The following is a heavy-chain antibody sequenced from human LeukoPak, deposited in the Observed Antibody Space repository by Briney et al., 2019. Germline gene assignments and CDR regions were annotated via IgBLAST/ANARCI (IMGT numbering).Heavy chain of an antibody. D-gene: IGHD6-19*01. Sequence: SETLSLTCTVSGGSISSYYWSWLRQPAGKGLEWIGRIYTSGNTNYNPSLKSRVTISVDTSKNQFSLKLSSVTAADTAVYYCARDSEVGVAGDGAFDIWGQGTMVTVSS. CDR3: ARDSEVGVAGDGAFDI. V-gene: IGHV4-4*07. CDR1: GGSISSYY. CDR2: IYTSGNT. J-gene: IGHJ3*02.